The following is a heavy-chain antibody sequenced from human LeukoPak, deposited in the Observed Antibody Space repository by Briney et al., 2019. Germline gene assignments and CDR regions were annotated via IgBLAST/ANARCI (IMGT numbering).Heavy chain of an antibody. CDR2: ISAYNGNT. CDR1: GYTFTDYY. Sequence: ASVKVSCKASGYTFTDYYMDWVRQAPGQGLEWMGWISAYNGNTNYAQKLQGRVTMTTDTSTSTAYMELRSLRSDDTAVYYCAREDLERAAPFDYWGQGTLVTVSS. CDR3: AREDLERAAPFDY. J-gene: IGHJ4*02. D-gene: IGHD1-1*01. V-gene: IGHV1-18*04.